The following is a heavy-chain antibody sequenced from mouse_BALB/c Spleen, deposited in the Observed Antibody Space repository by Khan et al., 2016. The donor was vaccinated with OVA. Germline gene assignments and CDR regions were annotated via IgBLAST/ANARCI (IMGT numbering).Heavy chain of an antibody. J-gene: IGHJ3*01. CDR2: ISSTGTYT. CDR3: TRPSYYGNPWFTY. Sequence: EVQGVESVGGLVKPGGSLKLSCEVSGFAFNSYDMSWVRQTPEKRLEWVATISSTGTYTYYPDSVKGRFTISRDTARNTLYLQMSSLRSEDTALYYCTRPSYYGNPWFTYWGQGTLVTVSA. D-gene: IGHD2-10*01. V-gene: IGHV5-9*02. CDR1: GFAFNSYD.